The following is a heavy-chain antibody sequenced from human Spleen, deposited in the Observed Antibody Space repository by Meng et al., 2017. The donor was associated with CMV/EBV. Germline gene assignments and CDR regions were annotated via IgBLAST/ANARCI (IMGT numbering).Heavy chain of an antibody. J-gene: IGHJ4*02. Sequence: GESLKISCAASGFTFSNAWMSWVRQAPGKGLEWVGRIKSKTDGGTTDYAAPVKGRFTISRDDSKNTLYLQMNRLKTEDTAVYYCRRLGYCSITSCPGRYWGQGTLVTVSS. V-gene: IGHV3-15*01. CDR1: GFTFSNAW. CDR3: RRLGYCSITSCPGRY. D-gene: IGHD2-2*01. CDR2: IKSKTDGGTT.